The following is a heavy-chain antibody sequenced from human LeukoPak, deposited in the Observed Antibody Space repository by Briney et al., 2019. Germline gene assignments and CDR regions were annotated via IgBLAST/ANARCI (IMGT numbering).Heavy chain of an antibody. CDR1: GGSISNDY. J-gene: IGHJ4*02. CDR3: ARRARAIDN. D-gene: IGHD5-12*01. V-gene: IGHV4-59*08. CDR2: IYYSGST. Sequence: KPSETLSLTCTVSGGSISNDYWSWIRQSPGKGLEWIGFIYYSGSTNYNPSLKSRVTISVDTSKNQFSLKLSSVTATDTAVYYCARRARAIDNWGQGTLVTVFS.